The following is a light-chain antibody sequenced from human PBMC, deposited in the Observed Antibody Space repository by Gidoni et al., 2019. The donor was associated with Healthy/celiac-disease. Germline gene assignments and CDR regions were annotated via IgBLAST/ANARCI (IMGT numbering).Light chain of an antibody. V-gene: IGKV3-11*01. CDR1: QSISSY. CDR3: QQRSNWPPRT. J-gene: IGKJ1*01. Sequence: DIVLTQSPATLSLSPVERATLSCRARQSISSYLAWYQQKPGQAPRLLIYDASNRATGIPARFSGSGSGTDFTLTISSLEPEDFAVYYCQQRSNWPPRTFGQGTKVEIK. CDR2: DAS.